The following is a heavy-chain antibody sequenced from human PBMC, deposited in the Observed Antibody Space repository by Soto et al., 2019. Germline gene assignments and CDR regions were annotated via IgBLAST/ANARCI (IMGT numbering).Heavy chain of an antibody. CDR2: ISWNSGSI. CDR1: GFTFDDYA. Sequence: EVQLVESGGGLVQPGRSLRLSCAASGFTFDDYAMHWVRQAPGKGLEWVSGISWNSGSIGYADSVKGRFTISRDNAKNSLYLQMNSLRAEDTALYYCAKRARLRADYFDYWGQGTLVTVSS. V-gene: IGHV3-9*01. D-gene: IGHD4-17*01. J-gene: IGHJ4*02. CDR3: AKRARLRADYFDY.